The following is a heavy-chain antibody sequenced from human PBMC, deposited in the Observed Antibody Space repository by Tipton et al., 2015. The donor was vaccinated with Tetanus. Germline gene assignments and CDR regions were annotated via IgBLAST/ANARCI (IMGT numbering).Heavy chain of an antibody. Sequence: TLSLTCTVSGDSISSGDFYWSWIRQHPGMGLEWIGYIYFTGTTYYNPSLESRLTISIDTSKNQFSLELTSVTAADTAVYYCARGLPREPFYFDYWGQGKQVTVSS. D-gene: IGHD1-26*01. CDR1: GDSISSGDFY. CDR3: ARGLPREPFYFDY. V-gene: IGHV4-31*03. CDR2: IYFTGTT. J-gene: IGHJ4*02.